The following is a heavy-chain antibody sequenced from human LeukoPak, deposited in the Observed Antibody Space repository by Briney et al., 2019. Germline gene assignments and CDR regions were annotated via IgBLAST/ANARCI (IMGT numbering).Heavy chain of an antibody. CDR1: GFTFSSYE. CDR3: ASMGPVAGTADWFDP. V-gene: IGHV3-48*03. J-gene: IGHJ5*02. D-gene: IGHD6-19*01. CDR2: ISSSGSTI. Sequence: GGSLRLSCAASGFTFSSYEMNWVRQAPGKGREWASYISSSGSTIYYADSVKGRFTISRDNAKNSLYLQMNSLRAEDTAVYYCASMGPVAGTADWFDPWGQGTLVTVSS.